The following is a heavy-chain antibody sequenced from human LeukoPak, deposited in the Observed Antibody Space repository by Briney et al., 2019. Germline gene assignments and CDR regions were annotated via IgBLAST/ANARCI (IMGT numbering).Heavy chain of an antibody. CDR2: VYRSGST. D-gene: IGHD6-13*01. CDR3: ARGPSYSSRWPQNYYYYMDV. V-gene: IGHV4-4*02. J-gene: IGHJ6*03. CDR1: GGSISSSNW. Sequence: SETLSLTCAVSGGSISSSNWWSWVRQPPGKGLEWIASVYRSGSTYYKSSLKTRVRISVDTSKNQFSLKLSSLTAADTAVYYCARGPSYSSRWPQNYYYYMDVWDKGTTVTVSS.